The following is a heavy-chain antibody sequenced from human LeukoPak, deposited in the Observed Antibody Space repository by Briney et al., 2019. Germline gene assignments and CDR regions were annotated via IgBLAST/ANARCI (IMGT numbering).Heavy chain of an antibody. CDR2: IWYDASNK. CDR3: ATDISTHYFGS. D-gene: IGHD3-9*01. CDR1: GLTFTNHG. Sequence: GTSLRLSCVTSGLTFTNHGFHWLRQAPGKGLEWVTFIWYDASNKYYAESVKGRFTISRDNSRNTVFLQMNSLRAEDTAIYYCATDISTHYFGSWGQGTLVTVSS. J-gene: IGHJ4*02. V-gene: IGHV3-33*01.